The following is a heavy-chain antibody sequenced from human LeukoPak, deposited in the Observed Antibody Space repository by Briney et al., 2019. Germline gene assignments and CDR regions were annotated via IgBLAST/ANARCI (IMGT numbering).Heavy chain of an antibody. J-gene: IGHJ4*02. V-gene: IGHV3-48*02. D-gene: IGHD6-13*01. CDR2: INPSSSDI. CDR1: GFTFSAYS. CDR3: ARAAYSSSPDY. Sequence: AGSLRLSCAASGFTFSAYSMNWVRQAPGKRLEWVSYINPSSSDIYYADSVKGRFTVSRDNAKNSLYLQMSSLRDEDTAVYYCARAAYSSSPDYWGQGTLVTVSS.